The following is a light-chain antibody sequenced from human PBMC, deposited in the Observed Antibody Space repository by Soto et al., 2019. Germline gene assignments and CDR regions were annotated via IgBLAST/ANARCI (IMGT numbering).Light chain of an antibody. V-gene: IGLV2-14*01. CDR1: NSDVGAYNY. Sequence: QSALTQPASVSGSPGQSITISCTGTNSDVGAYNYVSWFQQHPGKAPKLIIFEVSNRPSGVSHRFSGSKSGNTASLTISGLQTEDEADYYCLSYTITSILVFGGGTKLTVL. CDR2: EVS. CDR3: LSYTITSILV. J-gene: IGLJ3*02.